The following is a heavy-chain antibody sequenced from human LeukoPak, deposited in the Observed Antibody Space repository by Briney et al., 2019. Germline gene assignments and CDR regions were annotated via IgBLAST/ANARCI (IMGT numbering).Heavy chain of an antibody. D-gene: IGHD6-19*01. CDR2: INPSGGST. Sequence: ASVKVSCKASGYTFTSYYMHWVRQAPGQGLEWMGIINPSGGSTSYAQKFQGRVTMARDTSTSTVYMELSSLRSEDTAVYYCARDDGYSSGWYRTYYFDYWGQGTLVTVSS. CDR1: GYTFTSYY. J-gene: IGHJ4*02. V-gene: IGHV1-46*01. CDR3: ARDDGYSSGWYRTYYFDY.